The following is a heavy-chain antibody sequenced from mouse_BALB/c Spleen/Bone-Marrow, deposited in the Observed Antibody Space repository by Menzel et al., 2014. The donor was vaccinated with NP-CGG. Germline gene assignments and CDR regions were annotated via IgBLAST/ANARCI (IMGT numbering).Heavy chain of an antibody. CDR2: IYPGNVNT. CDR3: ARYGSSYYFDY. V-gene: IGHV1S56*01. CDR1: GYTFTSYY. D-gene: IGHD1-1*02. Sequence: QVQLKESGPELVKPGASVRISRKASGYTFTSYYIHWVKQRPGQGLEWIGWIYPGNVNTKYNEKFKGKATLTADKSSSTAYMQLSSLTSEDSAVYFCARYGSSYYFDYWGQGTTLTVSA. J-gene: IGHJ2*01.